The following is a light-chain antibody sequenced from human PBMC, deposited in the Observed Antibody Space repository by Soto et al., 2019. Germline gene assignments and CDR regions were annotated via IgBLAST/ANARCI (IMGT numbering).Light chain of an antibody. J-gene: IGKJ2*01. CDR3: QQKGT. CDR2: AAS. CDR1: QSISNY. V-gene: IGKV1-39*01. Sequence: DIQMTQSPSSLSASVGDRVTITCRASQSISNYLNWYQQKPGKAPKLLIYAASSLQSGVPSRFSGSGSGTDFTRTISSLQPEDFATYYCQQKGTFGQGTKLEIK.